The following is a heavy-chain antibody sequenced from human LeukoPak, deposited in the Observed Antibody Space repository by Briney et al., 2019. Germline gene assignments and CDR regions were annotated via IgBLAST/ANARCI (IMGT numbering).Heavy chain of an antibody. V-gene: IGHV3-64*01. D-gene: IGHD6-13*01. CDR1: GFTFNTYA. CDR3: VRGGGSSWHAIDY. Sequence: GGSLRLSCAASGFTFNTYAMHWVRQAPGKGLEYVATISSDGGSTYYASSVKGRFTISRHNSRNTLYLQIGSLRAEDMAVYYCVRGGGSSWHAIDYWGQGTLVTVSS. J-gene: IGHJ4*02. CDR2: ISSDGGST.